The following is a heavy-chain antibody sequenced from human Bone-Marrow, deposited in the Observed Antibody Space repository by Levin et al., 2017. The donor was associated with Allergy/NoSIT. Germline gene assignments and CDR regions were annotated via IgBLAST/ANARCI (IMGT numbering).Heavy chain of an antibody. Sequence: GESLKISCAASGFTFSSYGMHWVRQAPGKGLEWVAVISYDGSNKYYADSVKGRFTISRDNSKNTLYLQMNSLRAEDTAVYYCARVVVAATTEPDYWGQGTLVTVSS. CDR1: GFTFSSYG. CDR3: ARVVVAATTEPDY. J-gene: IGHJ4*02. V-gene: IGHV3-30*03. D-gene: IGHD2-15*01. CDR2: ISYDGSNK.